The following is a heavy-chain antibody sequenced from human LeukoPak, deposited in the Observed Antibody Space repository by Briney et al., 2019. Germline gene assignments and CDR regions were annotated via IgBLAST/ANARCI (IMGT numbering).Heavy chain of an antibody. V-gene: IGHV4-39*07. J-gene: IGHJ4*02. CDR1: GGSISSSNSY. Sequence: PSETLSLTCTVSGGSISSSNSYWGWIRQSPGTGLEWIGNIYSSGSTYYNPSLKSRVTISIDTSENQFSLKLSSVTAADTAVYYCARKRERPTTGIDYWGQGTLVTVSS. CDR3: ARKRERPTTGIDY. D-gene: IGHD1-26*01. CDR2: IYSSGST.